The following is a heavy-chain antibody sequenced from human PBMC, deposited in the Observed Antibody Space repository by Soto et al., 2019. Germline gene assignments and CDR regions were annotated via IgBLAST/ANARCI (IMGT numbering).Heavy chain of an antibody. J-gene: IGHJ1*01. CDR3: ARGMDNNNVWW. V-gene: IGHV4-61*08. Sequence: QVQLQESGPGLVKPSETLYLTCTVSGDSVSRADSYWSWIRQPPGKGLEWIGYFCCSGSTEYNPFLSGRVIISVDTSKNQLSLKLSAVNAAVTAVYFCARGMDNNNVWWWGQGNRVNV. D-gene: IGHD2-8*02. CDR1: GDSVSRADSY. CDR2: FCCSGST.